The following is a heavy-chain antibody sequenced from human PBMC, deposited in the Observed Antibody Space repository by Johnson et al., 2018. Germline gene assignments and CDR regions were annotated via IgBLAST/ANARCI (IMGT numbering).Heavy chain of an antibody. V-gene: IGHV3-33*01. J-gene: IGHJ1*01. CDR2: IWSDGSKK. CDR1: GFTFSSHG. Sequence: QVQLVQSGGGVVQPGRSLRLSCAASGFTFSSHGMHWVRQAPGKGLEWVAVIWSDGSKKYYADSVKGRVTVSRDNSKNTLYLQMNSLRAEDTAIFYCARDRGDCSGGRCWGYFQHWGQGTLVTVSS. D-gene: IGHD2-15*01. CDR3: ARDRGDCSGGRCWGYFQH.